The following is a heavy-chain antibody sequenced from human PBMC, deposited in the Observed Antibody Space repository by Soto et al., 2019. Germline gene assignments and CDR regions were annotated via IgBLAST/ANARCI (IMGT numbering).Heavy chain of an antibody. CDR1: GGAFSSYT. CDR3: AREPPPIPTMIVVVPNWFDP. J-gene: IGHJ5*02. CDR2: IIPILGIA. V-gene: IGHV1-69*04. D-gene: IGHD3-22*01. Sequence: ASVKVSCQASGGAFSSYTISWVRQAPGQGLEWMGRIIPILGIANYAQKFQGRVTITADKSTSTAYMELSSLRSEDTAVYYCAREPPPIPTMIVVVPNWFDPWGQGTLVTVSS.